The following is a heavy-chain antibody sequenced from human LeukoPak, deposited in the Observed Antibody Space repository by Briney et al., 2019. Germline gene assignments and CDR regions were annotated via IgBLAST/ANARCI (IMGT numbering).Heavy chain of an antibody. CDR2: IYYSGST. J-gene: IGHJ4*02. V-gene: IGHV4-59*08. Sequence: SETLSLTCTVSGGSISSYYWSWIRQPPGKGLEWIGYIYYSGSTNYNPSLKSRVTISVDTSKNQFSLKLSSVTAADTAVYYCAIQEGDFWSGYYTGHLIDYWGQGTLVTVSS. CDR3: AIQEGDFWSGYYTGHLIDY. CDR1: GGSISSYY. D-gene: IGHD3-3*01.